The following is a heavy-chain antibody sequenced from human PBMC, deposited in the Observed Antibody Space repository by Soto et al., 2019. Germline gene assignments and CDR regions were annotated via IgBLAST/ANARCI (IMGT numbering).Heavy chain of an antibody. CDR1: GFTFSSYA. CDR3: AKDSSSSWYKLDDY. J-gene: IGHJ4*02. V-gene: IGHV3-23*01. D-gene: IGHD6-13*01. Sequence: PGGSLRLSCAASGFTFSSYAMSWVRQAPGKGLEWVSAISGSGVSTYYADSVKGRFTISRDNSKNTLYLQMNSLRAEDTAVYYCAKDSSSSWYKLDDYWGQGTLVTVSS. CDR2: ISGSGVST.